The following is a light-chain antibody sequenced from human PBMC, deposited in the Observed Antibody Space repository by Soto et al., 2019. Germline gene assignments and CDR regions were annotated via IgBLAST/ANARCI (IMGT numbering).Light chain of an antibody. Sequence: MTQSPSTLSASVGDTVTVTCRASQSVNQKLGWYQQKPGQAPRLLIYVATYRATGIPARFSGSGSGTEFTLTISSLQSEDFAVYYCQQYNNWPPLTFGGGTKVDI. V-gene: IGKV3-15*01. CDR1: QSVNQK. CDR2: VAT. CDR3: QQYNNWPPLT. J-gene: IGKJ4*01.